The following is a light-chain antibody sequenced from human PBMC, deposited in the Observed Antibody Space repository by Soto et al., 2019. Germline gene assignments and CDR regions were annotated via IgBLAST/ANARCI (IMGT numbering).Light chain of an antibody. J-gene: IGKJ1*01. CDR2: DAS. CDR3: LQHNTYPWT. V-gene: IGKV1-17*01. CDR1: QGITND. Sequence: DIQMTQSPSSLSAYVGDRVTITCRASQGITNDLGWYQQKTGKAPKSLIYDASTLHSGVPSRFRGSGSGTEFTLPLSRLQPEDFETYYCLQHNTYPWTFGQGTKVDIK.